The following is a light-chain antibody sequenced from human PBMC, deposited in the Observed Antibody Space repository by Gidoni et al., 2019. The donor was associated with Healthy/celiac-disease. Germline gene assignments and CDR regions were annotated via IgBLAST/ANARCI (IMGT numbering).Light chain of an antibody. CDR3: QSYDSSLSV. J-gene: IGLJ3*02. Sequence: QSVLTQPPSVSEAPGQRVTISCPGSSSNIGAGYDVHWYQQLPGTAPKLLIYGNSNRPSGVPDRFSGSKSGTSASLAITGLQAEDEADYYCQSYDSSLSVFGGGTKLTVL. CDR2: GNS. CDR1: SSNIGAGYD. V-gene: IGLV1-40*01.